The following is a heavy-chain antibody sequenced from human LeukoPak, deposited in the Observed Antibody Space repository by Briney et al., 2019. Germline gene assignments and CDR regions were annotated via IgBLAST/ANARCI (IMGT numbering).Heavy chain of an antibody. CDR3: AREKFSGYGYGAFDI. CDR2: ISSSSSYI. D-gene: IGHD5-12*01. CDR1: GFTFSSYS. J-gene: IGHJ3*02. Sequence: GGFLRLSCAASGFTFSSYSMNWVRQAPGKGLEWVSSISSSSSYIYYADSVKGRFTISRDNAKNSLYLQMNSLRAEDTAVYYCAREKFSGYGYGAFDIWGQGTMVTVSS. V-gene: IGHV3-21*01.